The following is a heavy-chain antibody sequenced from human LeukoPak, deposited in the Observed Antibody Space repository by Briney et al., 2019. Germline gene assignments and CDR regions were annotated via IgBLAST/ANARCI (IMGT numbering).Heavy chain of an antibody. CDR3: AKGIAASGAFDY. J-gene: IGHJ4*02. D-gene: IGHD6-6*01. Sequence: GGSLRLSCAASGFTFSSYAMSWVRQAPGKGLEWVSVISGSGGTTYYADSVKGRFTISRDNSKNTLYLQMNSLRAEDTAVYYCAKGIAASGAFDYWGQGTLVTVSS. CDR1: GFTFSSYA. CDR2: ISGSGGTT. V-gene: IGHV3-23*01.